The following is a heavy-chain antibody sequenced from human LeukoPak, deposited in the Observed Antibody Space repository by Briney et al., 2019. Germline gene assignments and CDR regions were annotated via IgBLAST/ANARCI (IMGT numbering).Heavy chain of an antibody. CDR2: INHSGST. Sequence: SETLSLTCAVYGGSFSGYYWSWIRQPPGKGLEWIGEINHSGSTNYNPSLKSRVTISVDTSKNQFSLKLSSVTAADTAVYYCARLAGQLDYWGQGTLVTVSS. V-gene: IGHV4-34*01. CDR3: ARLAGQLDY. J-gene: IGHJ4*02. CDR1: GGSFSGYY. D-gene: IGHD1-1*01.